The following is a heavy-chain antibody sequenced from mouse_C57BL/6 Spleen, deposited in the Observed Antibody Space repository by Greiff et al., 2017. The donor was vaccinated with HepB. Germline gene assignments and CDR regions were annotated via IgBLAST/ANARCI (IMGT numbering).Heavy chain of an antibody. CDR1: GFNINDYY. Sequence: EVQLQESGAELVKPGASVKLSCTASGFNINDYYMHWVKQRPEQGLEWIGRIDPEDGETKYDPKFQGKATITADTSSNTAYLQLSSLTSEDTAVYYCARSFYSLGYFDVWGTGTTVTVSS. J-gene: IGHJ1*03. CDR2: IDPEDGET. V-gene: IGHV14-2*01. CDR3: ARSFYSLGYFDV. D-gene: IGHD1-1*01.